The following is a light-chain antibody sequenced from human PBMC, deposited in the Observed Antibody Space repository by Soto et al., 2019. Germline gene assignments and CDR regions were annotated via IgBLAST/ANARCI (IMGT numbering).Light chain of an antibody. CDR2: AAS. Sequence: DIQMTQSPSSLSASVGDTVTITCRASQGIGNYLAWFQQKPGKVPKLLIYAASTLISGVPSRFRGSGSGTDFTITISSLQPEDVATYYCQKYDRAPQTFGQGTKVEV. CDR1: QGIGNY. V-gene: IGKV1-27*01. J-gene: IGKJ1*01. CDR3: QKYDRAPQT.